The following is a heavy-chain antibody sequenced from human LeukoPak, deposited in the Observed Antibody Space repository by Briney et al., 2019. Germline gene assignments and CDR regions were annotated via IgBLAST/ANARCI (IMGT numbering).Heavy chain of an antibody. V-gene: IGHV1-18*01. CDR3: ARDPYDYVWGSYRYPFDY. J-gene: IGHJ4*02. D-gene: IGHD3-16*02. CDR2: ISAYNGNT. CDR1: GYTFTSYG. Sequence: ASVKVSCKASGYTFTSYGISWVRQAPGQGLEWMGWISAYNGNTNYAQKLQGRVTMTADTSTSTAYMELRSLRSDDTAVYYCARDPYDYVWGSYRYPFDYWGQGTLVTVSS.